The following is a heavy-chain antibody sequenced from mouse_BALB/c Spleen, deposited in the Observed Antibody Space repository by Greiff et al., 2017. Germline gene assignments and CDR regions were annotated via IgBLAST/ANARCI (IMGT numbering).Heavy chain of an antibody. J-gene: IGHJ3*01. CDR2: IWSGGST. V-gene: IGHV2-2*02. CDR1: GFSLTSYG. D-gene: IGHD2-14*01. CDR3: ARKETYYRYDAGFAY. Sequence: QVQLQQSGPGLVQPSQSLSITCTVPGFSLTSYGVHWVRQSPGKGLEWLGVIWSGGSTDYNAAFISRLSISKDNSKSQVFFKMNSLQANDTAIYYCARKETYYRYDAGFAYWGQGTLVTVSA.